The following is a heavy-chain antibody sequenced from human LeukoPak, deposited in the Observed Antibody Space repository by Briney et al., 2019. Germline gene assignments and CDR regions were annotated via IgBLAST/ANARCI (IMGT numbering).Heavy chain of an antibody. V-gene: IGHV3-7*01. CDR2: IKSDESER. Sequence: QTGGSLRLSCVASGFTFSDYWMSWVRQAPGKGLEWVANIKSDESERFFLDSVKGRFTISRDNAKNSVYLQMGSLRAEDTGVYYCATTLNIATPGHLWGQGALVTVSS. J-gene: IGHJ4*02. CDR3: ATTLNIATPGHL. CDR1: GFTFSDYW. D-gene: IGHD6-13*01.